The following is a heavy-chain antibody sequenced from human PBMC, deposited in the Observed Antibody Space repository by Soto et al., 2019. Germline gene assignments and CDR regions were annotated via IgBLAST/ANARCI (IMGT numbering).Heavy chain of an antibody. CDR3: ARGAGGDSYYYYYYMDV. Sequence: GVLRLSCAASGFTFSSYSMNWVRQAPGKGLEWVSYISSSSTIYYADSVKGRFTISRDNAKNSLYLQMNSLRAEDTAVYYCARGAGGDSYYYYYYMDVWGKGTTVTVSS. D-gene: IGHD4-17*01. CDR1: GFTFSSYS. CDR2: ISSSSTI. V-gene: IGHV3-48*01. J-gene: IGHJ6*03.